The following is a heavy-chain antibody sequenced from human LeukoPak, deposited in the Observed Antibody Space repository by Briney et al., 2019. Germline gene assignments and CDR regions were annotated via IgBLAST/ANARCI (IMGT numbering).Heavy chain of an antibody. CDR2: IKQDGSEK. V-gene: IGHV3-7*03. D-gene: IGHD3-16*02. CDR1: GFTFSSYW. CDR3: AKDSVPVMRLGELSF. Sequence: QPGGSLRLSCAASGFTFSSYWMSWVRQAPGKGLEWVANIKQDGSEKYYVDSVKGRFTISRDNAKNSLYLQMNSLRAEDTALYYCAKDSVPVMRLGELSFWGQGTLVTVSS. J-gene: IGHJ4*02.